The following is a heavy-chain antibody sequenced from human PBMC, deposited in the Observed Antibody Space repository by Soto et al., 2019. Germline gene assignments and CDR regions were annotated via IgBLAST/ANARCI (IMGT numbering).Heavy chain of an antibody. D-gene: IGHD3-3*01. CDR2: INHRGNT. V-gene: IGHV4-34*01. CDR1: GGSFSGYY. Sequence: PSETLSLTCAVYGGSFSGYYWSWIRQPPEKGLEWIGEINHRGNTKYNSSLKSRLTISVDTSKNQFSLNLSSVTAADTAVYYCARGQDFWSGYPFDYWGQGTPVTVSS. CDR3: ARGQDFWSGYPFDY. J-gene: IGHJ4*02.